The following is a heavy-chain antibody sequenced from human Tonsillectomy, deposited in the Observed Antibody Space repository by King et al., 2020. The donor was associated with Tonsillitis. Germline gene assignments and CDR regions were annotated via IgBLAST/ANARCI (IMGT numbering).Heavy chain of an antibody. J-gene: IGHJ4*02. CDR3: AGLRSSSWPQRDF. CDR1: GGTFNKYA. CDR2: IIPFFGTT. D-gene: IGHD6-13*01. V-gene: IGHV1-69*06. Sequence: QLVQSGAEVKKPGSSVKVSCKASGGTFNKYALSWVRQAPGQGLEWMGGIIPFFGTTNCAQKFQGRITITADKSTSVAYMELSSLRSEDTAVYYCAGLRSSSWPQRDFWGQGTLLTVSS.